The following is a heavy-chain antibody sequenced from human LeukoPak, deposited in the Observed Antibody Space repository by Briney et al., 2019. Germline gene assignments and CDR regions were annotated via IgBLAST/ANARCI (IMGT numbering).Heavy chain of an antibody. CDR3: AKSRKVGNYFDY. Sequence: SGGSLRLSCAASGFTFSSFAMSWVRQAPGKGLEWVSAISGSGGSTYYADSVKGRFTISRDNSKNTLYLQMNSLRAEDTAVYYCAKSRKVGNYFDYWGQGTLVTVSS. V-gene: IGHV3-23*01. CDR1: GFTFSSFA. D-gene: IGHD1-26*01. J-gene: IGHJ4*02. CDR2: ISGSGGST.